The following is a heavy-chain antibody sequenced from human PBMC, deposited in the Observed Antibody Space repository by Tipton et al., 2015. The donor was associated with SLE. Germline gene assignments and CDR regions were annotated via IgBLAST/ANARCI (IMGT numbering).Heavy chain of an antibody. D-gene: IGHD6-13*01. CDR1: GYSITSGDS. CDR2: LNHRWST. J-gene: IGHJ5*02. V-gene: IGHV4-38-2*01. CDR3: ARHPYDSTWRNGWFDP. Sequence: TLSLTCAVSGYSITSGDSWGWIRQPPGKGMEWVGSLNHRWSTYYNPSLKSRVTISTDTSKNEIYLKLHSVTATDTSVYFCARHPYDSTWRNGWFDPWGQGTMVTVSS.